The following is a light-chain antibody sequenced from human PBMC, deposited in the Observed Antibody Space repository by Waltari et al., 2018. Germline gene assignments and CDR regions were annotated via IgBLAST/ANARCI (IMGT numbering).Light chain of an antibody. CDR1: SIGSKS. Sequence: SYVLTQPPSVSVAPGQTATIPCGGQSIGSKSVHWYQQKPGRAPVVVVYEDSVRPSGVPERFSGSNSGNTATLSISRVEAGDEADYYCQVWDSSTSHAVFGGGTKLTVL. J-gene: IGLJ2*01. CDR3: QVWDSSTSHAV. CDR2: EDS. V-gene: IGLV3-21*02.